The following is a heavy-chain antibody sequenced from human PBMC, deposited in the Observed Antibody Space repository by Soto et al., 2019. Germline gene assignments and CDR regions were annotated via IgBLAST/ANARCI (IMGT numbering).Heavy chain of an antibody. J-gene: IGHJ3*02. Sequence: QVQLVQSGAEVQKPGSSVKVSCKASGGTLNRHTLNWVRQAPGQGLEWMGRSIPMLGVANHAQKFQGRVTSTADKSTNTAYMELSSLRSEDTAVYYCARGVTNCTSTSCYLDGFDIWGQGTMVTVSS. CDR2: SIPMLGVA. CDR3: ARGVTNCTSTSCYLDGFDI. CDR1: GGTLNRHT. D-gene: IGHD2-2*01. V-gene: IGHV1-69*02.